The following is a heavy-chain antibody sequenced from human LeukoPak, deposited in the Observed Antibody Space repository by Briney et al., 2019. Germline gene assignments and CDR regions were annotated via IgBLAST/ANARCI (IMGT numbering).Heavy chain of an antibody. CDR1: GGSISSYY. CDR2: IYYSGST. Sequence: SSETLSLTCTVSGGSISSYYWSWIRQPPGKGLEWIGYIYYSGSTNYNPSLKSRVTISVDTSKNQFSLKLSSVTAADTAVYYCARLTYYDFWSGRAGYHGMDVWGQGTTVTVSS. CDR3: ARLTYYDFWSGRAGYHGMDV. V-gene: IGHV4-59*08. J-gene: IGHJ6*02. D-gene: IGHD3-3*01.